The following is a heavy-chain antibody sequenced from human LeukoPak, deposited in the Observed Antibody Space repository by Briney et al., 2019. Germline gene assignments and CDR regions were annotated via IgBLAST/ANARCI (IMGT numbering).Heavy chain of an antibody. J-gene: IGHJ4*02. CDR3: ARCTTGRTFGSLREIKRSREIDY. Sequence: AGSLRLSCAASGFSFSDNYMSWIRHAPGKGLEWVSYIISSGNKTYNADSVKGRFSITRDNAKNSLYLQMNSLRVEDTAVYYCARCTTGRTFGSLREIKRSREIDYWGQGTLVTVSS. CDR1: GFSFSDNY. V-gene: IGHV3-11*04. D-gene: IGHD1-1*01. CDR2: IISSGNKT.